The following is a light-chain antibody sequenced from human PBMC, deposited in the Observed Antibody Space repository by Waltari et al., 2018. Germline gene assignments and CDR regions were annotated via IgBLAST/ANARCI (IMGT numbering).Light chain of an antibody. Sequence: QLVLTQSPSASASLGASVKLTCTLDSGHSRNIVAWLQQQPEKGPRYLMKINSDGRHSKGGEIPDRFSSSSSGAERYLTISSVQSEDEADYYCQTGGHGTWVFGGGTKLSVL. CDR1: SGHSRNI. J-gene: IGLJ3*02. V-gene: IGLV4-69*01. CDR2: INSDGRH. CDR3: QTGGHGTWV.